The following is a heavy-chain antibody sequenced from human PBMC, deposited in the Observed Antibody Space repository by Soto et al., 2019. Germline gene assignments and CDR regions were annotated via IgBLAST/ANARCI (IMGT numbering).Heavy chain of an antibody. D-gene: IGHD2-15*01. Sequence: SVKVSCKASGGTFSSYAISWVRQAPGQGLEWMGGIIPIFGTANYAQKFQGRVTITADESTSTAYMELSSLRSEDTAVYYCARMYCSGGSCYPDYYYGMDVWGQGTTVTGSS. V-gene: IGHV1-69*13. CDR3: ARMYCSGGSCYPDYYYGMDV. CDR2: IIPIFGTA. J-gene: IGHJ6*02. CDR1: GGTFSSYA.